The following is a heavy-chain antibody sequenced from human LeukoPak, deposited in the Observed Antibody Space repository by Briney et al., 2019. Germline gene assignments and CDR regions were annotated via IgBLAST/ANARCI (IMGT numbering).Heavy chain of an antibody. J-gene: IGHJ4*02. CDR3: AREGYDILTGYRTAGD. CDR2: IYYSGST. D-gene: IGHD3-9*01. Sequence: SETLSLTCTVSGGSISSSSYYWGWIRQPPGKGLEWIGSIYYSGSTYYNPSLKSRVTISVDTSKNQFSLKPSSVTAADTAVYYCAREGYDILTGYRTAGDWGQGTLVTVSS. V-gene: IGHV4-39*07. CDR1: GGSISSSSYY.